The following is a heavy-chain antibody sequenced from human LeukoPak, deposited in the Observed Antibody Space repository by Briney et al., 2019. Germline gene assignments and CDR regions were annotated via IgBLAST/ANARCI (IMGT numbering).Heavy chain of an antibody. D-gene: IGHD5-12*01. CDR2: ISGSGGST. CDR3: AKDRRMRYSGYDPDY. Sequence: GGSLRLSCAASGFTFSSYGMSWVRQAPGKGLEWVSAISGSGGSTYYADSVKGRFTISRDNSKNTLYLQMNSLRAEDTAVYYCAKDRRMRYSGYDPDYWGQGTLVTVSS. V-gene: IGHV3-23*01. J-gene: IGHJ4*02. CDR1: GFTFSSYG.